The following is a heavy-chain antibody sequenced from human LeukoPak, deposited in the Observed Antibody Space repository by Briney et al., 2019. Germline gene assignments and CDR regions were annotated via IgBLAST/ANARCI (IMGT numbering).Heavy chain of an antibody. V-gene: IGHV1-69*05. CDR3: ARGVVLAAPYYYYYYMDV. CDR1: GGTFSSYA. D-gene: IGHD2-2*01. Sequence: AASVKVSCKASGGTFSSYAISWVRQAPGQGLEWMGGIIPIFGTANYAQKFQGRVTITTDESTSTAYMELSSLRSEDTAVYYCARGVVLAAPYYYYYYMDVWGKGTTVTVSS. J-gene: IGHJ6*03. CDR2: IIPIFGTA.